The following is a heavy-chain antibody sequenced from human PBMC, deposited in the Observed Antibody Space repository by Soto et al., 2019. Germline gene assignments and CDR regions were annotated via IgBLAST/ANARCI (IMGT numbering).Heavy chain of an antibody. CDR1: GFSLSTSGVG. Sequence: QITLKESGPTLVKPTQTLTLTCTFSGFSLSTSGVGVGWIRQPPGKALEWLALIYWDDDKRYSPSLKSRLTITKDTSKNQVVLTMTNMDPVDTATDYCAACGVRGVIIALDYWGQGTLVTVSS. D-gene: IGHD3-10*01. V-gene: IGHV2-5*02. J-gene: IGHJ4*02. CDR3: AACGVRGVIIALDY. CDR2: IYWDDDK.